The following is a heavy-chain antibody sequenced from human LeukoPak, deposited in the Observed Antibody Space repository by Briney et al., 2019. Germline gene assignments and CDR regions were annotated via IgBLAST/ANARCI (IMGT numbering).Heavy chain of an antibody. Sequence: ASVKVSCKASGYTFTGYYMHWVRQAPGQGLEWMGWMNPNSGNTGYAQKFQGRVTMTRNTSISTAYMELSSLRSEDTAVYYCARGVGATIYYWGQGTLVTVSS. CDR3: ARGVGATIYY. J-gene: IGHJ4*02. CDR2: MNPNSGNT. V-gene: IGHV1-8*02. CDR1: GYTFTGYY. D-gene: IGHD1-26*01.